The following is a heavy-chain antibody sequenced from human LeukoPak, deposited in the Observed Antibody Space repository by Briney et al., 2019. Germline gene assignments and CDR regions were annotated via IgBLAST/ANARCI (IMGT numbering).Heavy chain of an antibody. D-gene: IGHD3-22*01. CDR1: GFTFTSSA. J-gene: IGHJ4*02. V-gene: IGHV1-58*02. CDR3: ARTPLKDYYDSSGPTYYFDY. CDR2: IVVGSGNT. Sequence: GTSVKVSCKASGFTFTSSAMQWVRQARGQRLEWIGWIVVGSGNTNYAQKFQGRVTITTDESTSTAYMELSSLRSEDTAVYYCARTPLKDYYDSSGPTYYFDYWGQGTLVTVSS.